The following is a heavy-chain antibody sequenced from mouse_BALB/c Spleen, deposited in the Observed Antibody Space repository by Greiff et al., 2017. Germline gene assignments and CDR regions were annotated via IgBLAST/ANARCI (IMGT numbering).Heavy chain of an antibody. V-gene: IGHV1-9*01. CDR2: ILPGSGST. CDR3: ARYGNYVLYYFDY. Sequence: VQRVESGAELMKPGASVKISCKATGYTFSSYWIEWVKQRPGHGLEWIGEILPGSGSTNYNEKFKGKATFTADTSSNTAYMQLSSLTSEDSAVYYCARYGNYVLYYFDYWGQGTTLTVSS. CDR1: GYTFSSYW. J-gene: IGHJ2*01. D-gene: IGHD2-1*01.